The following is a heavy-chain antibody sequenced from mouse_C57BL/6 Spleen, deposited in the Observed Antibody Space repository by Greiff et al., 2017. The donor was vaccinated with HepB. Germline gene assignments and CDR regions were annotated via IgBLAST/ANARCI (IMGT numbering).Heavy chain of an antibody. CDR2: IDPETGGT. CDR1: GYTFTAYE. Sequence: QVQLQQSGAELVRPGASVTLSCKASGYTFTAYEMHWVKQTPVHGLEWIGAIDPETGGTAYNQKFKGKAILTADKSSSTAYMELRSLTSVDSAVYYCTRSGVGHWRWFAYWGQGTLVTVSA. D-gene: IGHD4-1*01. CDR3: TRSGVGHWRWFAY. J-gene: IGHJ3*01. V-gene: IGHV1-15*01.